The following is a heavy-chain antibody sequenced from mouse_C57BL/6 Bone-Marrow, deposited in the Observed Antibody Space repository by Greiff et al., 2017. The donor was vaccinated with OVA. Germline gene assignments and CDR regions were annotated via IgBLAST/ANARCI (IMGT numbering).Heavy chain of an antibody. V-gene: IGHV1-58*01. D-gene: IGHD2-1*01. J-gene: IGHJ4*01. CDR2: IYIGNGYT. Sequence: EESGAELVRPGSSVKMSCKTSGYTFTSYGINWVKQSPGQGLEWIGYIYIGNGYTEYHEKFKGKATLTSDTSSSTDYMQLSSLTSEDSAIYCCASGNYFFYAMDCWGEGTSVTDSS. CDR3: ASGNYFFYAMDC. CDR1: GYTFTSYG.